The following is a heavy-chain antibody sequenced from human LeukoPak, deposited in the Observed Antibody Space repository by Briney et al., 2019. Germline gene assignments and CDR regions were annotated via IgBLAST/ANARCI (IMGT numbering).Heavy chain of an antibody. J-gene: IGHJ3*02. CDR1: GGSFSGYY. CDR2: INHSGST. V-gene: IGHV4-34*01. CDR3: ARGTGLTGYYKWAKAFDI. Sequence: KPSETLSPTCAVYGGSFSGYYWSWIRQPPGKGLEWIGEINHSGSTNYNPSLKSRVTISVDTSKNQFSLKLRSVTAADTAVYYCARGTGLTGYYKWAKAFDIWGQGTMVTVSS. D-gene: IGHD3-9*01.